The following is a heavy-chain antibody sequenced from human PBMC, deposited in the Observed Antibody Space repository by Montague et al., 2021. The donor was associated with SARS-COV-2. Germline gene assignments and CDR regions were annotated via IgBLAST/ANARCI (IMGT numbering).Heavy chain of an antibody. CDR2: IYCSGST. CDR3: ARRSYDILTGYSIPNWFDP. J-gene: IGHJ5*02. V-gene: IGHV4-39*01. CDR1: GGSISSSSYY. D-gene: IGHD3-9*01. Sequence: SETLSLTCTVSGGSISSSSYYWGRIRQPPGKGLEWIGSIYCSGSTYYNPSLKSRVTISVDTSKNQFSLKLSSVTAADTAVYYCARRSYDILTGYSIPNWFDPWGQGTLVTVSS.